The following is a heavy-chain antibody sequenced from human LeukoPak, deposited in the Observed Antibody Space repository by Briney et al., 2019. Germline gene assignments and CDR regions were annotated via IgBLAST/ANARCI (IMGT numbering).Heavy chain of an antibody. D-gene: IGHD3-3*01. V-gene: IGHV1-8*01. CDR2: MNPNSGNT. Sequence: GASVKVSCKASGYTFTSYDINWVRQATGQGLEWMGWMNPNSGNTGYAQKFQGRVTMTRNTSISTAYMELSSLRSEDTAVYCCARFSIFGVVIYYYGMDVWGQGTTVTVSS. CDR1: GYTFTSYD. J-gene: IGHJ6*02. CDR3: ARFSIFGVVIYYYGMDV.